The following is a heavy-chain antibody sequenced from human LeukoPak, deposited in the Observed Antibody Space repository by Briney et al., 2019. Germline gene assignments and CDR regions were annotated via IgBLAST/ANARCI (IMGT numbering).Heavy chain of an antibody. CDR1: GYTFTSYG. J-gene: IGHJ6*03. V-gene: IGHV1-18*01. Sequence: ASVKVSCKASGYTFTSYGISWVRQAPGQGLEWMGWISAYNGNTNYAQKLQGRVTMTTDTSTSTAYMELRSLRSDDTAVYYCARDHWGIWFGELYPRVHYYYYMDVWGRGTTVTVSS. D-gene: IGHD3-10*01. CDR2: ISAYNGNT. CDR3: ARDHWGIWFGELYPRVHYYYYMDV.